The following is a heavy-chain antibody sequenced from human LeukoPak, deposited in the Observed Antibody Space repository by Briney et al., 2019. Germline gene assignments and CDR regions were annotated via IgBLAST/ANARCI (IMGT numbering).Heavy chain of an antibody. CDR1: GFTFSRYA. CDR2: ISGGGGST. V-gene: IGHV3-23*01. CDR3: ARVWRDYGDYFSAFDI. D-gene: IGHD4-17*01. J-gene: IGHJ3*02. Sequence: GGSLRLSCAASGFTFSRYAMSWVRQAPGKGLEWVSGISGGGGSTYYADSVKGRFTISRDNSKNTLYLQMNSLRAEDTAVYYCARVWRDYGDYFSAFDIWGQGTMVTVSS.